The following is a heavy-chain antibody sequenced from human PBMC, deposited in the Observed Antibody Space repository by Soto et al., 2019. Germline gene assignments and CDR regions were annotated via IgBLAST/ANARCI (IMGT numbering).Heavy chain of an antibody. V-gene: IGHV1-18*01. D-gene: IGHD3-9*01. J-gene: IGHJ4*02. Sequence: QVQLVQSGAEVKKPGASVKVSCKASGYTFTSYGISWVRQAPGQGLEWMGWISAYNGNTNYAQKLQGRVTMTTDRSTRTDYMELRSLRSDGTAEYYCSRDRRSILCGYYPFDYWAQGAL. CDR3: SRDRRSILCGYYPFDY. CDR2: ISAYNGNT. CDR1: GYTFTSYG.